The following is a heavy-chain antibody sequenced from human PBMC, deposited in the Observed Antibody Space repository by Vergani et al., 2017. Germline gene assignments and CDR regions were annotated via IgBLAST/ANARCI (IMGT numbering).Heavy chain of an antibody. V-gene: IGHV4-39*01. CDR1: ADSIRSGSYY. J-gene: IGHJ4*02. Sequence: QVQLQESGPGLVKPSETLFLTCTVSADSIRSGSYYWGWIRQPPGKSLEWIGRIYYSWLTYYNPSLKSRVAISVDTSKNQFSLKVTSVTAADTAVYFCARQRPGSGWSPGDFDDWGQGILVTVSS. CDR3: ARQRPGSGWSPGDFDD. D-gene: IGHD6-19*01. CDR2: IYYSWLT.